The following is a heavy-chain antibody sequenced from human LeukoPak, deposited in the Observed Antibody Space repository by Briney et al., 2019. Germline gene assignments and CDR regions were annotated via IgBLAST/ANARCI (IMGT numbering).Heavy chain of an antibody. CDR3: TTDLLAAVGLVSFFDF. CDR1: GFTFSDFY. CDR2: ISNSGRTI. V-gene: IGHV3-11*01. Sequence: GGSLRLSCAASGFTFSDFYMTWIRQAPGKGLEWISHISNSGRTIHYADSLKGRFTISRDNAKNSLYLQINSLRAEDTAVYYCTTDLLAAVGLVSFFDFWGQGALVTVSS. D-gene: IGHD6-13*01. J-gene: IGHJ4*02.